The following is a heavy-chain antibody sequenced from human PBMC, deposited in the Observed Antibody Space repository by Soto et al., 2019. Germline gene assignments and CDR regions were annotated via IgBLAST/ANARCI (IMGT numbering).Heavy chain of an antibody. CDR2: ISSSSSYI. CDR1: GFTFSSYS. J-gene: IGHJ6*02. CDR3: ARDLSIAVAVPSFHGMDV. D-gene: IGHD6-19*01. Sequence: PGGSLRLSCAASGFTFSSYSMNWVRQAPGKGLEWVSSISSSSSYIYYADSVKGRFTISRDNAKNSLYLQMNSLRAEDTAVYYCARDLSIAVAVPSFHGMDVWGQGTTVTVSS. V-gene: IGHV3-21*01.